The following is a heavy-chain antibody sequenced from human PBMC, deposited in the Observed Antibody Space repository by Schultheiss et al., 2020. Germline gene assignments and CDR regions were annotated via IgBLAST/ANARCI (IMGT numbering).Heavy chain of an antibody. D-gene: IGHD6-19*01. J-gene: IGHJ5*02. V-gene: IGHV3-7*01. Sequence: GGSLRLSCAVSGITFNTYVMNWVRQAPGKGLEWVANIKQDGSEKYYADSVKGRFTISRDNSKNTLYLQMNSLRAEDTAVYYCARSPGEQWLVTTAWGQGTLVNGYS. CDR3: ARSPGEQWLVTTA. CDR1: GITFNTYV. CDR2: IKQDGSEK.